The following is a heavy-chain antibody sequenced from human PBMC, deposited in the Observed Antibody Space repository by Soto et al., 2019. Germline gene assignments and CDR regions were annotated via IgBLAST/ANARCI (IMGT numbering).Heavy chain of an antibody. J-gene: IGHJ5*02. CDR1: GGTFVSSA. V-gene: IGHV1-69*01. CDR2: IIPILGST. Sequence: QVQLLQSGAELREPGSSVRVSCTPSGGTFVSSAFAWVRQAPGGKIEWMGGIIPILGSTKYAEKFLGRLTIRADDSSRTAYLELSRLTFDDTAVYFCAKKNPHGDSIKAWLEPWGQGTLVIVST. D-gene: IGHD2-21*01. CDR3: AKKNPHGDSIKAWLEP.